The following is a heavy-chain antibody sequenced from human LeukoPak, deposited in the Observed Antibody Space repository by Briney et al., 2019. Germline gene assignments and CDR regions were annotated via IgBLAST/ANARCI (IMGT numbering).Heavy chain of an antibody. Sequence: PSETLSLTCIVPGGSISSSSYFWAWIRQSPGKGLEWFGTFFSGGSAYYHPSLTTRVPISKDTSDNQFSLRLYSVTAADTAVYYCARKQTGTMYDVWGQGTQVTASS. CDR2: FFSGGSA. V-gene: IGHV4-39*07. D-gene: IGHD1-7*01. CDR1: GGSISSSSYF. J-gene: IGHJ4*02. CDR3: ARKQTGTMYDV.